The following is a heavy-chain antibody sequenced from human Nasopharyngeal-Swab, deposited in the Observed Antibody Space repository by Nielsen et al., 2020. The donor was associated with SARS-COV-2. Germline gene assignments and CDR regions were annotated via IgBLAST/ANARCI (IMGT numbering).Heavy chain of an antibody. V-gene: IGHV3-7*03. Sequence: VGSLRLSCAASGFSFSTYRMRWVRQAPGKGLEWVANIKQDGSDKYYVDSVKGRFTVSRDNPKNLLYLQVNSLRAEDTAVYYCARQGVFVPAYFHQYYMDVWGKGTMVTVSS. D-gene: IGHD3-16*02. CDR3: ARQGVFVPAYFHQYYMDV. J-gene: IGHJ6*03. CDR1: GFSFSTYR. CDR2: IKQDGSDK.